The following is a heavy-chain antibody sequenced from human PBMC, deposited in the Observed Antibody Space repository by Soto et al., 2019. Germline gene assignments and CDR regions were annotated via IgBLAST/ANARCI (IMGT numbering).Heavy chain of an antibody. V-gene: IGHV3-30*18. J-gene: IGHJ3*02. CDR2: ISYDGSNK. Sequence: QVQLVESGGGVVQPGRSLRLSCAASGFTFSSYGMHWVRQAPGKGLEWVAVISYDGSNKYYADSVKGRFTISRDNSKNTLYLQMNSLRAEDTAVYYCAKERSYYDGPQDDAFDIWGQGTMVTVSS. CDR1: GFTFSSYG. D-gene: IGHD3-22*01. CDR3: AKERSYYDGPQDDAFDI.